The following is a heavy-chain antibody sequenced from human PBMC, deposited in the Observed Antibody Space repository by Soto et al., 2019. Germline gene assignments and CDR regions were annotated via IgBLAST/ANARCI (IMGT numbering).Heavy chain of an antibody. CDR1: GFTFSSYG. CDR3: AKDVGTGTAFYFDY. J-gene: IGHJ4*02. V-gene: IGHV3-30*18. CDR2: ISYDGSNK. Sequence: QVQLVESGGGVVQPGRSLRLSCAASGFTFSSYGMHWVRQAPGKGLEWVAVISYDGSNKYYADSVKGRFTISRDNSKNTLYLQMNSLTAEDTAVYYCAKDVGTGTAFYFDYWGQGTLVTVSS. D-gene: IGHD1-7*01.